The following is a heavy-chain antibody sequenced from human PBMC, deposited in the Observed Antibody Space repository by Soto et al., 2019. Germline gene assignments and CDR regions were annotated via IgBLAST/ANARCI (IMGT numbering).Heavy chain of an antibody. V-gene: IGHV3-23*01. D-gene: IGHD3-9*01. CDR3: ANDRTEDWYPVASYSGMDV. CDR2: ISGSGGST. Sequence: GGSLKLSCAASGFTFSSYAMSWVRQAPGKGLEWVSAISGSGGSTYYADSVKGRFTISRDNSKNTLYLQMNSLRAEDTAVYYCANDRTEDWYPVASYSGMDVWRQGTTVTVS. J-gene: IGHJ6*02. CDR1: GFTFSSYA.